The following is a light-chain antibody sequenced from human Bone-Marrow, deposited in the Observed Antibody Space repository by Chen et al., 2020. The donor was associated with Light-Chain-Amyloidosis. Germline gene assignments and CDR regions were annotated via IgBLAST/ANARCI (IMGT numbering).Light chain of an antibody. CDR3: QLYNSYSST. CDR1: HTIDKW. V-gene: IGKV1-5*03. CDR2: KAS. Sequence: DIQMTQAPSTLSASVGDRVTITCRASHTIDKWLAWCQQIPGNAPNLLIYKASTLESGVPSRFSGSGFGTEFTLTIDSLQTDDFATYYCQLYNSYSSTFGQGTKLELK. J-gene: IGKJ2*01.